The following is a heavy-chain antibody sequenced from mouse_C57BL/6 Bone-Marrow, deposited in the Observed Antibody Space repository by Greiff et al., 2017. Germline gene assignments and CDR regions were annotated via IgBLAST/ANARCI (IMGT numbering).Heavy chain of an antibody. Sequence: DVKLVESGAELVKPGASVKLSCTASGFNIKDYYMHWVKQRTEQGLEWIGRIDPEDGETKSATKFPGKATITADTSSNTAYLQLSSLTSEDTAVYYCARSHYCGGPAWFAYWGQGTLVTVSA. CDR1: GFNIKDYY. CDR3: ARSHYCGGPAWFAY. CDR2: IDPEDGET. J-gene: IGHJ3*01. V-gene: IGHV14-2*01. D-gene: IGHD1-2*01.